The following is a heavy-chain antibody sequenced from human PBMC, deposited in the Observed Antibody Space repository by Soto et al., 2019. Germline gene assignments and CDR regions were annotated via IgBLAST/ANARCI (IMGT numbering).Heavy chain of an antibody. V-gene: IGHV3-9*01. CDR1: GFTFDDYA. Sequence: EVQLVESGGGLVQPGRSLRLSCAASGFTFDDYAMHWVRQAPGKGLEWVSGISWNSGRLGYADSVKGRFTISRDNAKNSLDLIMNRLRAEDTALYYCAKDRHYDFWSGYNDYGGQGTLVTV. J-gene: IGHJ4*02. D-gene: IGHD3-3*01. CDR3: AKDRHYDFWSGYNDY. CDR2: ISWNSGRL.